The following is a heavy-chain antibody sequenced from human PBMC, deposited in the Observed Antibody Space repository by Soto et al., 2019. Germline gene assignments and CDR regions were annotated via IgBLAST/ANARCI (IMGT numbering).Heavy chain of an antibody. V-gene: IGHV4-61*01. D-gene: IGHD2-21*02. Sequence: SETLSLTCTVSGGSVSSGSHYWSWIRQPPGKGLEWIGQIFYSGSTNYNPSLKSRVTISVDTSKNQFSLELSSVTAADTAVYFCARDLCGGDCSDDYYYSAMDVWGQGTTVTVSS. J-gene: IGHJ6*02. CDR3: ARDLCGGDCSDDYYYSAMDV. CDR2: IFYSGST. CDR1: GGSVSSGSHY.